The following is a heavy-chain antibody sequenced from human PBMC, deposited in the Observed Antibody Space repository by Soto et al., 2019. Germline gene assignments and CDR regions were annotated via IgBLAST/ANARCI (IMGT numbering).Heavy chain of an antibody. J-gene: IGHJ3*02. CDR1: GGSTSSYY. CDR3: ARSNTPDAFDI. Sequence: PSETLSLTCTVSGGSTSSYYWSWIRQPPGKGLEWIGYISYIGSTNYNPSLKSRVTISADTSKNHFSLNLRSVTAADTAVYYCARSNTPDAFDIWGRGTMVTVSS. D-gene: IGHD1-26*01. V-gene: IGHV4-59*01. CDR2: ISYIGST.